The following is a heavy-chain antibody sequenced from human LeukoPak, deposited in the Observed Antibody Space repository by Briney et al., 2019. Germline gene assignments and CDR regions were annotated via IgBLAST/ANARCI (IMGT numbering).Heavy chain of an antibody. CDR2: IYYSGST. V-gene: IGHV4-61*01. D-gene: IGHD1-1*01. CDR3: ARERWNDATLFDY. J-gene: IGHJ4*02. Sequence: PSETLSLTCTVSGGSISSSSYYWSWIRQPPGKGLEWIGYIYYSGSTNYNPSLKSRVTISVDTSKNQFSLKLSSVTAADTAVYYCARERWNDATLFDYWGQGTLVTVSS. CDR1: GGSISSSSYY.